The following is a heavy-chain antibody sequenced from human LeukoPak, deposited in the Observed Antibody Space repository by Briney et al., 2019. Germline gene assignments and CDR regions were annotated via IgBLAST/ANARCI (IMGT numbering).Heavy chain of an antibody. CDR3: ARDWGIAAVFDY. J-gene: IGHJ4*02. Sequence: ASVKVSCKASGYTFTSYYMHWVRQAPGQGLEWMGIINPSGGSTSYAQKFQGRVTMTRDMSTSTVYMELSSLRSEDTAVYYCARDWGIAAVFDYWGQGTLVTVSS. CDR2: INPSGGST. CDR1: GYTFTSYY. V-gene: IGHV1-46*01. D-gene: IGHD6-25*01.